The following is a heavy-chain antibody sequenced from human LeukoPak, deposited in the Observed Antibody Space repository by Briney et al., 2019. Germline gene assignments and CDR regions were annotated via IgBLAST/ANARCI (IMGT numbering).Heavy chain of an antibody. J-gene: IGHJ4*02. CDR2: ISGSGGST. D-gene: IGHD3-9*01. CDR3: AKGNRDILTAWDY. Sequence: GGSLRLSCAASGFTFSSYAMSWVRQAPGRGLEWVSAISGSGGSTYYADSVKGRFTISRDNSKNTLYLQMNSLRAEDTAVYYCAKGNRDILTAWDYWGQGTLVTVSS. CDR1: GFTFSSYA. V-gene: IGHV3-23*01.